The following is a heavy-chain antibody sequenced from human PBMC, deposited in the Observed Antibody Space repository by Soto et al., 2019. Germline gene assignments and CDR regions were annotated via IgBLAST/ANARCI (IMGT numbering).Heavy chain of an antibody. J-gene: IGHJ4*02. CDR3: AKDRGNIVVVPAAMFDGVCDY. Sequence: GGSLRLSCAASGFTFSSYGMHWVRQAPGKGLEWVAVISYDGSNKYYADSVKGRFTISRDNSKNTLYLQMNSLRAEDTAVYYCAKDRGNIVVVPAAMFDGVCDYWGQGTLVTVPQ. CDR1: GFTFSSYG. D-gene: IGHD2-2*01. CDR2: ISYDGSNK. V-gene: IGHV3-30*18.